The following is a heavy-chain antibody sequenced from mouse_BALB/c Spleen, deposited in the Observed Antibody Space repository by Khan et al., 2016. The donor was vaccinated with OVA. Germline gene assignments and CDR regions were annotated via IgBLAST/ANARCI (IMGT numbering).Heavy chain of an antibody. CDR1: GYSITSEYA. J-gene: IGHJ4*01. CDR2: ISSTGST. CDR3: ARSLYYSNGDALDF. V-gene: IGHV3-2*02. Sequence: EVQLQESGPGLVKPSQSLSLTCTVTGYSITSEYAWNWIRQFPGNKLEWMGYISSTGSTSYNPSLKSRISITRDTSKNQFFLQLKSVTTEDTATYYGARSLYYSNGDALDFWGRGTSVTVSS. D-gene: IGHD2-5*01.